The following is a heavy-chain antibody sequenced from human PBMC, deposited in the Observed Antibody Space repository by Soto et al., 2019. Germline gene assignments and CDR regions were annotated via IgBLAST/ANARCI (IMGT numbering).Heavy chain of an antibody. CDR3: ARDDCSGGSCYRPLDY. Sequence: QVQLVQSGAEVKKPGASVKVSCKASGYTFPSYGISWVRQAPGQGLEWMGWISGYNGNTNYAQMLQGIVTMTTDTSTSTAYMELRSLRSDDTAVYYCARDDCSGGSCYRPLDYWGQGTLVTVSS. J-gene: IGHJ4*02. D-gene: IGHD2-15*01. CDR1: GYTFPSYG. CDR2: ISGYNGNT. V-gene: IGHV1-18*01.